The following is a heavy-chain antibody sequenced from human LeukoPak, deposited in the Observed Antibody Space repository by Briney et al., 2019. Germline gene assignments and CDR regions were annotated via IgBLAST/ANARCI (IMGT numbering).Heavy chain of an antibody. J-gene: IGHJ4*02. D-gene: IGHD5-18*01. Sequence: PGGSLRLSCAASGFTFSSYAMSWVRQAPGKGLEWVSAISGSGGSIYYADSVKGRFTISRDNARNSLYLQMNSLRAEDTAMYYCARDATPTQLWFRGSFDYWGLGALVTVAS. CDR3: ARDATPTQLWFRGSFDY. CDR2: ISGSGGSI. V-gene: IGHV3-23*01. CDR1: GFTFSSYA.